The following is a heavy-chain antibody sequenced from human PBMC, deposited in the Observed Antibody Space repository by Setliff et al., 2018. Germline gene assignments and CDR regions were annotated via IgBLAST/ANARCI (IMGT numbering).Heavy chain of an antibody. CDR2: INEDGSVR. D-gene: IGHD1-26*01. J-gene: IGHJ4*02. V-gene: IGHV3-74*01. CDR3: ARGRGSGTYYLFDN. CDR1: GFTFSRYW. Sequence: HPGGSLRLSCVASGFTFSRYWMHWVRQVPGKGLVWVSRINEDGSVRNYADPVMGRFTISRDNAKNTLYLQMNSLRAEDTAVYYCARGRGSGTYYLFDNWGQGTLVTVSS.